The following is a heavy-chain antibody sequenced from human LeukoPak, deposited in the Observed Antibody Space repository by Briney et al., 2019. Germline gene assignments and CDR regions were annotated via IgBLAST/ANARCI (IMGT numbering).Heavy chain of an antibody. CDR2: INHSGST. CDR1: GGSFSGYY. V-gene: IGHV4-34*01. D-gene: IGHD6-19*01. J-gene: IGHJ4*02. Sequence: PSETLPLTCAVYGGSFSGYYWSWIRQPPGKGLEWIGEINHSGSTNYNPSLKSRVTISVDTSKNQFSLKLSSVTAADTAVYYCAREVAVAGLGYFDYWGQGTLVTVSS. CDR3: AREVAVAGLGYFDY.